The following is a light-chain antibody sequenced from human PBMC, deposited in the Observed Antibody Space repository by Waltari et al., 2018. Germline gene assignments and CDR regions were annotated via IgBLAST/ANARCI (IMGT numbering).Light chain of an antibody. CDR1: QSITTV. Sequence: DIQMTQSPSSQSASVGDRFTITCRASQSITTVLNWYQQKPGKAPKLLIYGASSLQSGVPSRVSGSGSGTDFTITISSLQVEDFATYYCQQSYSSPYTFGQGTNLEIK. CDR3: QQSYSSPYT. J-gene: IGKJ2*01. CDR2: GAS. V-gene: IGKV1-39*01.